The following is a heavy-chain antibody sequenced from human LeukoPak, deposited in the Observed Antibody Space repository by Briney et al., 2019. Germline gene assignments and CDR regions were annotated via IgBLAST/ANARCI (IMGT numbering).Heavy chain of an antibody. V-gene: IGHV3-23*01. CDR1: GFTFDDYA. Sequence: GGSLRLSCVASGFTFDDYAMSWVRQAPGKGLEWVSAISGSGGSTYYADSVKGRFTISRDNSKNTLYLQMNSLRAEDTAVYYCAKTRHYYFDYWGQGTLVTVSS. CDR2: ISGSGGST. J-gene: IGHJ4*02. CDR3: AKTRHYYFDY.